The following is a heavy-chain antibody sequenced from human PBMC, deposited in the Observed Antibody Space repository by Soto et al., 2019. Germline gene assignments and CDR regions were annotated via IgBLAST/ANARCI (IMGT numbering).Heavy chain of an antibody. CDR3: ARGHCSSTSCGMDV. CDR1: GDSVSSNSAA. CDR2: TYYGSKWYN. Sequence: SQTLSLTCAISGDSVSSNSAAWNRIRQSPSRGLEWLGRTYYGSKWYNDYAVSVKSRITINPDTSKNQFSLQLNSVTPEDTAVYYCARGHCSSTSCGMDVWGQGTTVTVSS. J-gene: IGHJ6*02. D-gene: IGHD2-2*01. V-gene: IGHV6-1*01.